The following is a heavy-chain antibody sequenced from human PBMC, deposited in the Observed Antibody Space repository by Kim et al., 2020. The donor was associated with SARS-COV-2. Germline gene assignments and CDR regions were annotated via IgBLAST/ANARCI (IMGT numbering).Heavy chain of an antibody. CDR2: VYHSGST. J-gene: IGHJ4*02. CDR3: ARLPHDSSGYVDC. Sequence: SETLSLTCTVSGGSISSSFNYWGWIRQPPGKGLEWIGSVYHSGSTYDSPSLKSRVTVSVDTSKTEFSLKVTPVTAADTAVYFCARLPHDSSGYVDCWGQGILFTVSS. CDR1: GGSISSSFNY. V-gene: IGHV4-39*01. D-gene: IGHD3-22*01.